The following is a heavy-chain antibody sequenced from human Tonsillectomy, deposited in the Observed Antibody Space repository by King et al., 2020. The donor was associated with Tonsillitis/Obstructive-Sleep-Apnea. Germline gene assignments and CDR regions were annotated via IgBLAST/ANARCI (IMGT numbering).Heavy chain of an antibody. D-gene: IGHD3-22*01. CDR1: GFTFSSFE. V-gene: IGHV3-48*03. Sequence: VQLVESGGGLVQPGGSLRLSCAASGFTFSSFEMNRVRQAPGKGLEWVSYIRSSGITIYYADSVQGRFTISRDNAKNSLYLQMNSLRAVDTGVYYWARVPVDSSSYSWYFDLWGRGTLVTVSS. CDR3: ARVPVDSSSYSWYFDL. J-gene: IGHJ2*01. CDR2: IRSSGITI.